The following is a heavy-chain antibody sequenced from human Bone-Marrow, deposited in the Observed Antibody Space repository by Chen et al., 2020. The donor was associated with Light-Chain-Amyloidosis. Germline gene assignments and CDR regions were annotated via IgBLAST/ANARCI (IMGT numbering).Heavy chain of an antibody. CDR3: ARRGSTRTAVDY. J-gene: IGHJ4*02. V-gene: IGHV3-21*01. CDR1: GFTFSTYG. CDR2: ISSTSSYI. D-gene: IGHD2-2*01. Sequence: EVQLVESGGGLVKPGGSLRLSCAASGFTFSTYGMNWVRQAPGKGLEWVSSISSTSSYIYYADSVKGRFTISRDNAKNSLYLQINSLRAEDTAVYYCARRGSTRTAVDYWGQGTLVTVSS.